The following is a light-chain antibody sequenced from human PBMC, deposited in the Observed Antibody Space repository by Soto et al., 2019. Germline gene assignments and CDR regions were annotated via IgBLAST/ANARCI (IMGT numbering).Light chain of an antibody. CDR1: QSISSW. V-gene: IGKV1-5*01. J-gene: IGKJ1*01. Sequence: DIQMTQSPSPLSASVGDRVTITCRASQSISSWLAWYQQKPGKAPKLLIYDASSLESGVPSRFSGSGSGTEFTLTISSLQPDDFAVYYCQQYLDWPRTFGQGTKVDIK. CDR2: DAS. CDR3: QQYLDWPRT.